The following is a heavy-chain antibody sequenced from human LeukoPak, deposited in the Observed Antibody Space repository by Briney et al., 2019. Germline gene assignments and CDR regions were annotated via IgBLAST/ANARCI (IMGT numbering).Heavy chain of an antibody. V-gene: IGHV5-51*01. CDR1: GYSFTSYW. CDR3: ARHEYASLGYCSSTSCPAHAFDI. J-gene: IGHJ3*02. D-gene: IGHD2-2*01. CDR2: IYPGDSDT. Sequence: GESLKISCKGSGYSFTSYWIGWVRQMPGKGLEWMGIIYPGDSDTRYSPSFQGQVTISADKSISTAYLQWSSLKASDTAMYYCARHEYASLGYCSSTSCPAHAFDIWGQGTMVTVSS.